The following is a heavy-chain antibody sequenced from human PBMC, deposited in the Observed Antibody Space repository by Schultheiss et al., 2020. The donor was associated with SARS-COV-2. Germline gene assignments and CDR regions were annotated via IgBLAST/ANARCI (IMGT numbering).Heavy chain of an antibody. D-gene: IGHD3-16*02. V-gene: IGHV3-13*05. J-gene: IGHJ6*03. Sequence: GGSLRLSCAASGFTVSSNYMSWVRQATGKGLEWVSAIGTAGDPYYPGSVKGRFTISRDNAKNSLYLQMNSLRAEDTAVYYCARVDYVWGSYRTPLYYYYYYMDVWGKGTTVTVSS. CDR1: GFTVSSNY. CDR2: IGTAGDP. CDR3: ARVDYVWGSYRTPLYYYYYYMDV.